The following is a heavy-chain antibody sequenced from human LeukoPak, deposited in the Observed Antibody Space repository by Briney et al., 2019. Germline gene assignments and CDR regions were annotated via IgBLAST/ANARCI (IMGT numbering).Heavy chain of an antibody. CDR3: ARGSIVVVPAAILPYYYGMDV. CDR2: IYTSGST. J-gene: IGHJ6*02. CDR1: GGSISSYY. D-gene: IGHD2-2*01. V-gene: IGHV4-4*07. Sequence: SETLSLTCTVSGGSISSYYWSWIRQPAGKGLEWIGRIYTSGSTNYNPSLKSRVTMSVDTSKNQFSLKLSSVTAADTAVYYCARGSIVVVPAAILPYYYGMDVWGQGTTVTVSS.